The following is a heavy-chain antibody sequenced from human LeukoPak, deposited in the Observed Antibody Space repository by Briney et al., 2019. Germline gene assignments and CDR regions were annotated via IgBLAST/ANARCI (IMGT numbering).Heavy chain of an antibody. J-gene: IGHJ4*02. D-gene: IGHD6-6*01. CDR2: ISWNSGSI. CDR1: GFTFDDYA. CDR3: ARGGAARPDY. Sequence: GGSLRLSCAASGFTFDDYAMHWVRQAPGKGLEWVSGISWNSGSIGYADSVRGRFTISRDNARNSLYLHMDSLRVEDMAVYYCARGGAARPDYWGPGTLATVSS. V-gene: IGHV3-9*03.